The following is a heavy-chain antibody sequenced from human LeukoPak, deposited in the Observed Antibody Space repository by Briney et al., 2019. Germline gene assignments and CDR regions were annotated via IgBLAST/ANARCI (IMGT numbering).Heavy chain of an antibody. CDR2: ISGSGGST. D-gene: IGHD2-15*01. V-gene: IGHV3-23*01. J-gene: IGHJ4*02. CDR1: GFTFSSYA. Sequence: GGSLRLSCAASGFTFSSYAMSWVRQAPGEGLEWVSAISGSGGSTYYADSVKGRFTISRDNSKNTLYLQMNSLRAEDTAVYYCAKARPLIVVVVAATPLDYWGQGTLVTVSS. CDR3: AKARPLIVVVVAATPLDY.